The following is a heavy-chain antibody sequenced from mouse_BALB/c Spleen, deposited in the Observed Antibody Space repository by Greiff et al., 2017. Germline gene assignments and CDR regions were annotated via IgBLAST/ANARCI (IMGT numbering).Heavy chain of an antibody. V-gene: IGHV7-3*02. D-gene: IGHD2-12*01. CDR2: IRNKATGYTT. CDR1: GFTFTDYY. CDR3: AKDHYSYNGGVYFDY. J-gene: IGHJ2*01. Sequence: EVKLVESGGGLVQPGGSLRLSCATSGFTFTDYYMSWVRQPPGKALEWLGFIRNKATGYTTEYSASVKGRFTISRDNSQSILYLQMNTLRAEDSATYYCAKDHYSYNGGVYFDYWGQGTTLTVSS.